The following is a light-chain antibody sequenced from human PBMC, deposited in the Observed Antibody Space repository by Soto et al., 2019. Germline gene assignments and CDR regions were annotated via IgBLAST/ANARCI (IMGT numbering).Light chain of an antibody. Sequence: AIQLTQSPSSLSASVGDRVTITCRASQDIRVALAWYQQKPGKAPKILIYDVSSLQSGVPSRFSGSSSGTDFTLTISSLQPEDFATYYCQQFKSYPITFGQGTRLDIK. J-gene: IGKJ5*01. CDR3: QQFKSYPIT. V-gene: IGKV1-13*02. CDR1: QDIRVA. CDR2: DVS.